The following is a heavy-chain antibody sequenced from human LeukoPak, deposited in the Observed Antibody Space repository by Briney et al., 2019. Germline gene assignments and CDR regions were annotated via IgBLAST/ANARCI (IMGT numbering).Heavy chain of an antibody. CDR2: ISYDGRNE. V-gene: IGHV3-30*04. J-gene: IGHJ4*02. CDR3: ARDNWGSDY. CDR1: GFTFSDYA. D-gene: IGHD7-27*01. Sequence: PGGSLRLSCAPSGFTFSDYAMYWVRQAPGMGLEWVAVISYDGRNEYYADSVKGRFTISRDNSKNTLYLQMNSLRAEDTAVYYCARDNWGSDYWGQGTLVTVSS.